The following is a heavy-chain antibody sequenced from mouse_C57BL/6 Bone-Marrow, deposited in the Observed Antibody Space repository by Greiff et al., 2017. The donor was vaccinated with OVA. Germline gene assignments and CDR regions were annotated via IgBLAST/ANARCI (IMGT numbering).Heavy chain of an antibody. CDR2: ISNGGGST. J-gene: IGHJ1*03. Sequence: EVKVVESGGGLVQPGGSLKLSCAASGFTFSDYYMYWVRQTPAKRLEWVAYISNGGGSTYYPETVKGRFTISRDNSKNTLYLHMSRLMSSDTAMYYCASRDYYVRPGYFDVWGTGTSVTVSS. CDR3: ASRDYYVRPGYFDV. CDR1: GFTFSDYY. D-gene: IGHD1-1*01. V-gene: IGHV5-12*01.